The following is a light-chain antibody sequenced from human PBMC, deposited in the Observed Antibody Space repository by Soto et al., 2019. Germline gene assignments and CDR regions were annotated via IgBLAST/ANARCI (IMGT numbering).Light chain of an antibody. CDR1: QTISTY. J-gene: IGKJ2*01. Sequence: DIQMTKSPSSLSASVGDRVTITCRASQTISTYLNWYQQKPGKAPRLLIYDASSLLSGVPSRFSGSGSVTDFTLTIASLQPEDFSTYYCQQSDSTPYTFGQGTKVDI. CDR3: QQSDSTPYT. V-gene: IGKV1-39*01. CDR2: DAS.